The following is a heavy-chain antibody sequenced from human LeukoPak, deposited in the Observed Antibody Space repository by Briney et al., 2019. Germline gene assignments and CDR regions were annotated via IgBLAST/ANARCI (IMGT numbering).Heavy chain of an antibody. CDR2: IRYDGSNK. CDR1: GFTFSSYG. CDR3: SRDYDSANHIDAFAI. D-gene: IGHD3-10*01. J-gene: IGHJ3*02. V-gene: IGHV3-30*02. Sequence: GGSLRLSCAASGFTFSSYGMHWVRQAPGKGLEWVAFIRYDGSNKYYADSVKGRFTISRDDSKSIAYLQMDSLKTEDTAVYFCSRDYDSANHIDAFAIWGQGTLVTVSP.